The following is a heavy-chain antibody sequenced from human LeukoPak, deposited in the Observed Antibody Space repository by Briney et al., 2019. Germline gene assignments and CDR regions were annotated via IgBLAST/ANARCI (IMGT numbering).Heavy chain of an antibody. CDR3: ARGGGGYNWFDP. Sequence: ASVKVSCKASGYTFNTYGITWVRQAPGQGLEWMGWISGYNGNTIYAQKLQGRVTMTTDTSTRTANMGLRSLRSDDTAVYYCARGGGGYNWFDPWGQGTLVTVSS. D-gene: IGHD3-16*01. V-gene: IGHV1-18*01. CDR2: ISGYNGNT. CDR1: GYTFNTYG. J-gene: IGHJ5*02.